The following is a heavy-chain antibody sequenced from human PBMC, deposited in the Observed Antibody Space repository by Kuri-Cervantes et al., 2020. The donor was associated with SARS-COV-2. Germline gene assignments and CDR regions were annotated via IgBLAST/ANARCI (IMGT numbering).Heavy chain of an antibody. V-gene: IGHV4-59*11. D-gene: IGHD3-10*01. J-gene: IGHJ3*02. CDR3: ARDYGSGSYFSDAFDI. CDR1: GGSISSHY. CDR2: IYYSGST. Sequence: GSLRLSCTVSGGSISSHYWSWIRQPPGKGLEWIGYIYYSGSTNYNPSLKSRVTISVDTSKNQFSLKLSSVTAADTAVYYCARDYGSGSYFSDAFDIWGQGTMVTVSS.